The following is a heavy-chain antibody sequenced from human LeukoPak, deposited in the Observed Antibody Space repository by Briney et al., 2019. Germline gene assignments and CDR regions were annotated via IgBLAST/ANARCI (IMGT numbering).Heavy chain of an antibody. D-gene: IGHD3-3*01. CDR3: ARVPVLEWFIFDY. Sequence: ASVKVSCKASGYTFTGYYMHWVRQAPGQGLEWMGWINPNSGGTNYAQKFQGRVTMTRDTSISTAYMELSRLRSDDTAVYYCARVPVLEWFIFDYWGQGTLVTVSS. CDR2: INPNSGGT. J-gene: IGHJ4*02. V-gene: IGHV1-2*02. CDR1: GYTFTGYY.